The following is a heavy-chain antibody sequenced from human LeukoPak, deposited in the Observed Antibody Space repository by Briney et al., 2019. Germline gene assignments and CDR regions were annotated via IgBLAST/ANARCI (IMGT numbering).Heavy chain of an antibody. J-gene: IGHJ6*03. CDR2: VKQDGSEK. D-gene: IGHD5-18*01. V-gene: IGHV3-7*01. CDR1: GFTFSSYW. CDR3: ARDPPYYSYGYHYYMDV. Sequence: GGSLRLSCAASGFTFSSYWMSWVRQAPGKGLEWVANVKQDGSEKYYVDSVKGRFTISRDNAKNSLYLQMNSQRAEDTAVYYCARDPPYYSYGYHYYMDVWGKGTTVTVSS.